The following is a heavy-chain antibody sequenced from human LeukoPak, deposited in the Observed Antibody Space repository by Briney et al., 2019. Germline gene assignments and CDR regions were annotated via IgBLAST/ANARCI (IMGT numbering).Heavy chain of an antibody. CDR1: GGSISSSSHY. D-gene: IGHD5-24*01. CDR2: IYYSGST. Sequence: SETLSLTCSVSGGSISSSSHYWGWIRQPPGKGLEWIGSIYYSGSTYYNPSLKSRVTISVDTSKNQFSLKLSSVTAADTAVYYCASAHRGDYFDYWGQGTLVTVSS. J-gene: IGHJ4*02. V-gene: IGHV4-39*01. CDR3: ASAHRGDYFDY.